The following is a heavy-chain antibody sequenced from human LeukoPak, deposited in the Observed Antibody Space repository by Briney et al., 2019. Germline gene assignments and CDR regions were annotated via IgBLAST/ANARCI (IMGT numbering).Heavy chain of an antibody. CDR1: GFTFSSFA. V-gene: IGHV3-23*01. Sequence: PGGSLRLSCTASGFTFSSFAMNWVRQAPGQGLEWVSTISNRGYTYYADSVKGRFTISRDDSKNTVYLQMNSLRAEDTAVYYCAKDLYAFDIWGQGTMVTVSS. CDR3: AKDLYAFDI. CDR2: ISNRGYT. J-gene: IGHJ3*02.